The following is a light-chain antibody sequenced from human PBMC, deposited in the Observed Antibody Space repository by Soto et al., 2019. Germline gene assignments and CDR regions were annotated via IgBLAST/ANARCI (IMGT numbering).Light chain of an antibody. V-gene: IGLV2-14*01. CDR1: SSDVGAYNY. Sequence: QSALTQPASVSGSPGQSITISCTGTSSDVGAYNYVSWYQQHPGRAPKLMIYDVSNRPSGVPNRFSGSKSGNTAFLIISGLQAEDEADYYCNSCTSSNTYVFGTGTKLTVI. J-gene: IGLJ1*01. CDR3: NSCTSSNTYV. CDR2: DVS.